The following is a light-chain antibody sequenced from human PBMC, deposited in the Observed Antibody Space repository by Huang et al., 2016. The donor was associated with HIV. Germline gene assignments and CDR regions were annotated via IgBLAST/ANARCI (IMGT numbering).Light chain of an antibody. CDR2: LGS. J-gene: IGKJ1*01. V-gene: IGKV2-28*01. CDR3: MQGLQTWT. CDR1: QSLLHSTGHNY. Sequence: DIVMVQSPASLSVSPGEAASITCRSSQSLLHSTGHNYLDWYWQKPGQSPQLLIYLGSTRASGVPDRFSGSGSGTDFTLRINRVEAGDVGVYYCMQGLQTWTFGQGTKVEI.